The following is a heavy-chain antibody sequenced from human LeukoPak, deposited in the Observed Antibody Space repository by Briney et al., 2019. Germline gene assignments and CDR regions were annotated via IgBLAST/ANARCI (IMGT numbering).Heavy chain of an antibody. CDR1: GFTFSSYW. J-gene: IGHJ2*01. CDR3: ASTRPYDSSGYYGPDWYFDL. CDR2: INSDGSST. V-gene: IGHV3-74*01. D-gene: IGHD3-22*01. Sequence: GGSLRLSCAASGFTFSSYWMHWVRQAPGKGLVWVSRINSDGSSTSYADSVKGRFTISRDNAKNTLYLQMNSLRAEDTAVYYCASTRPYDSSGYYGPDWYFDLWGRGTLVTVSS.